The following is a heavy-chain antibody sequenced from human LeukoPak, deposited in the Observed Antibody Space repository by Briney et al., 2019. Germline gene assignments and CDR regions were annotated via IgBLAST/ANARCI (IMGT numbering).Heavy chain of an antibody. CDR2: IVVGSGNT. J-gene: IGHJ4*02. CDR1: GFTFTSSA. D-gene: IGHD1-14*01. CDR3: AAAPVWAAPSFDY. Sequence: SVKVSCRASGFTFTSSAMQWVRQARGQRLEWIGWIVVGSGNTNYAQKFQERVTITRDMSTSTAYMELSSLRSEDTAVYYCAAAPVWAAPSFDYWGQGTLVTVSS. V-gene: IGHV1-58*02.